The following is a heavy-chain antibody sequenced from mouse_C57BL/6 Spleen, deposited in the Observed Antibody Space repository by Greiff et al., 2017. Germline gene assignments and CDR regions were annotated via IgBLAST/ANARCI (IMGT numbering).Heavy chain of an antibody. V-gene: IGHV1-54*01. CDR2: INPGSGGT. CDR1: GYAFTNYL. J-gene: IGHJ2*01. CDR3: ARSMVTANFDY. D-gene: IGHD2-2*01. Sequence: QVQLQQSGAELVRPGTSVKVSCKASGYAFTNYLIEWVKQRPGQGLEWTGVINPGSGGTNYNEKFKGKATLTADKSSSTAYMQLSSLTSEDSAGYFCARSMVTANFDYWGQGTTLTVSS.